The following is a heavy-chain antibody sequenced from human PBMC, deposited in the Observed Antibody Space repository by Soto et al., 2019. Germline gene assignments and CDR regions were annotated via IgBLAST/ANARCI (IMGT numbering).Heavy chain of an antibody. CDR2: INPNSGGT. CDR1: GYTFIGYD. D-gene: IGHD6-19*01. V-gene: IGHV1-2*04. Sequence: GASVKVSCKASGYTFIGYDMHWVRQAPGQGLEWMGWINPNSGGTNYAQKFQGWVTMTRDTSISTAYMELSRLRSDDTAVYYCARARYSSGWYLYYGMDVWGQGTTVTVSS. CDR3: ARARYSSGWYLYYGMDV. J-gene: IGHJ6*02.